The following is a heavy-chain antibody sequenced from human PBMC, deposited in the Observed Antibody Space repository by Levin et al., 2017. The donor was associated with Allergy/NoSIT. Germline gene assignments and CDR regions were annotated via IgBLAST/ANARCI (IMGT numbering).Heavy chain of an antibody. Sequence: SETLSLTCAVSGASISTSYWSWVRQPPGKGLEWIGYIFHSGSTDYNPSLKSRVTISVDTSKNLFSLKLSSVTAADTAVYYCARLPGYDFWSGWFDPWGQGTLVTVAS. CDR2: IFHSGST. D-gene: IGHD3-3*01. CDR1: GASISTSY. V-gene: IGHV4-59*01. J-gene: IGHJ5*02. CDR3: ARLPGYDFWSGWFDP.